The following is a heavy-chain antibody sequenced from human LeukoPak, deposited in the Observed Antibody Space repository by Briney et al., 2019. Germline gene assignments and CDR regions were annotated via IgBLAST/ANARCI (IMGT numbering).Heavy chain of an antibody. CDR3: ARQTGSGLFILP. CDR1: GDSISSSSYY. D-gene: IGHD3/OR15-3a*01. Sequence: SETLFLTCTVSGDSISSSSYYWGWIRQPPGKGLEWIGSIYYSGNTYYNASLKSQVSISIDTSKNQFSLKLTSVTAADTAVYYCARQTGSGLFILPGGQGTLVTVSS. J-gene: IGHJ4*02. CDR2: IYYSGNT. V-gene: IGHV4-39*01.